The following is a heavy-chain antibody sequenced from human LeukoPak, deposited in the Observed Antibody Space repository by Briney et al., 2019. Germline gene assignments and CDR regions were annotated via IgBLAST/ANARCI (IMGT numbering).Heavy chain of an antibody. J-gene: IGHJ4*02. Sequence: GASVKVSCKASGYTFTGYYMHWVRQAPGQGLEWMGWINPNSGGTNYTQKFQGRVTMTRDTSISTAYMELSRLRSDDTAVYYCARGTYYYDSSGNYPGDYWGQGTLVTVSS. CDR2: INPNSGGT. V-gene: IGHV1-2*02. D-gene: IGHD3-22*01. CDR3: ARGTYYYDSSGNYPGDY. CDR1: GYTFTGYY.